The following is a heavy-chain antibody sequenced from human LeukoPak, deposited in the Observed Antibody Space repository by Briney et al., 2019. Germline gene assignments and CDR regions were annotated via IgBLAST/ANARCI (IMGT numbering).Heavy chain of an antibody. V-gene: IGHV4-34*01. D-gene: IGHD3-10*01. CDR1: GGSFSGYY. J-gene: IGHJ4*02. CDR3: VRRRPLYYGSGSYSREFDY. Sequence: SETLSLTCAVYGGSFSGYYWSWIRQPPGKGLEWIGEINHSGSTNYNPSLKSRVTISVDTSKNQFSLKLSSVTAADTAVYYCVRRRPLYYGSGSYSREFDYWGQGTLVTVSS. CDR2: INHSGST.